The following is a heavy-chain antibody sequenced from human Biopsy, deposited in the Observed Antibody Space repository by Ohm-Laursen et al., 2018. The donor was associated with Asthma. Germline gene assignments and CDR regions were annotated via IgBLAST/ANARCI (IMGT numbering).Heavy chain of an antibody. CDR3: PKDVFPGWEVRRGPDY. J-gene: IGHJ4*02. D-gene: IGHD1-26*01. CDR2: MSFDGSNK. Sequence: SLRLSCTASGFTFSNYGMHWVRQAPGQGMEWVAVMSFDGSNKDFVDTVKGRFTIPRDNSKNTMYLEMTSLRAEDTAVYYCPKDVFPGWEVRRGPDYWGQGTLVTVSA. V-gene: IGHV3-30*18. CDR1: GFTFSNYG.